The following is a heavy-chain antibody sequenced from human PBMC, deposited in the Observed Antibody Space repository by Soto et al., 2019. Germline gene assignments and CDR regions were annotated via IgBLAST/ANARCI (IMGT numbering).Heavy chain of an antibody. CDR1: GFTFSSYG. CDR2: IWYDGSNK. CDR3: ARDAAYSSSWYEGSY. V-gene: IGHV3-33*01. D-gene: IGHD6-13*01. J-gene: IGHJ4*02. Sequence: GGSLRLSCAASGFTFSSYGMHWVRQAPGKGLEWVAVIWYDGSNKYYADSVKGRFTISRDNSKNTLYLQMNSLRAEDTAVYYCARDAAYSSSWYEGSYWGQGTLVTVSS.